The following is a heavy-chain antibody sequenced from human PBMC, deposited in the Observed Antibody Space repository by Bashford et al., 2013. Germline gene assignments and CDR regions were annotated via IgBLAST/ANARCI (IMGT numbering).Heavy chain of an antibody. V-gene: IGHV4-59*08. CDR1: GGSISGYY. CDR2: IYYNETT. CDR3: ARGANF. J-gene: IGHJ4*02. Sequence: SETLSLTCTVSGGSISGYYWSWIRQPPGKGLEWIGSIYYNETTHNNPSLKSRVMFSVDTSKNQFSLRLTSVTAADTAVYYCARGANFWGQGTLVTVSS.